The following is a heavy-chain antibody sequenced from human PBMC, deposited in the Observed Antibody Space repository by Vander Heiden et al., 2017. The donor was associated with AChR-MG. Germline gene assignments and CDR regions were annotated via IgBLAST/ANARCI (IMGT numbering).Heavy chain of an antibody. CDR3: ARNIVATIQRGYYYGMDV. CDR2: IWYDGSNK. D-gene: IGHD5-12*01. V-gene: IGHV3-33*01. Sequence: QVQLVESGGGVVQPGRSLRLSCAASGFTSSSYGMHWVRQAPGKGLEWVAVIWYDGSNKYYADSVKGRFTISRDNSKNTLYLQMNSLRAEDTAVYYCARNIVATIQRGYYYGMDVWGQGTTVTVSS. CDR1: GFTSSSYG. J-gene: IGHJ6*02.